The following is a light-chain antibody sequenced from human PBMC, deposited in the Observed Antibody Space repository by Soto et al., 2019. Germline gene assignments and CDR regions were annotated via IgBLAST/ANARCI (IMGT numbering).Light chain of an antibody. V-gene: IGKV3-20*01. CDR1: QSVTSNY. Sequence: EIVLTQSPGTVSLSPGERATLSCRASQSVTSNYLAWYQQKPGQAPRLVIYGASVRATGIPDRFSGSGSGTDFTLTIIRLEPEDFAVYFCQQYGSSHPTTFGQGTGLEIK. CDR3: QQYGSSHPTT. CDR2: GAS. J-gene: IGKJ5*01.